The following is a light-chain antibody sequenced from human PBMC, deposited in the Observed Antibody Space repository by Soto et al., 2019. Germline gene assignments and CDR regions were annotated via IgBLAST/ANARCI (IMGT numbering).Light chain of an antibody. CDR3: QQYGSSLTWT. CDR1: QSVFSNY. CDR2: AAS. J-gene: IGKJ1*01. Sequence: EVVLTQSPGTVSLSPGERVTLSCRASQSVFSNYLAWYQKRPGQAPRLLIYAASSRATGIPDRFSGSGSGTDFTLSISRLEPEDFAVYYCQQYGSSLTWTFGQGTKVE. V-gene: IGKV3-20*01.